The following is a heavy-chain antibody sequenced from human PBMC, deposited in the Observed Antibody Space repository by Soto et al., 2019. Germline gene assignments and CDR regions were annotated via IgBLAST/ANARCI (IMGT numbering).Heavy chain of an antibody. CDR3: AKSRTVVVAAAPIYYYFGVDV. V-gene: IGHV3-23*01. D-gene: IGHD2-15*01. CDR1: GFSFSNYA. J-gene: IGHJ6*02. CDR2: ISGSGSST. Sequence: GGSLRLSCAASGFSFSNYALTWVRQAPGKGLEWVSAISGSGSSTYYAVSVRGRFTISRDNSKNTVYLQTNSLRAEDTAVYHCAKSRTVVVAAAPIYYYFGVDVWGQGTTVTVSS.